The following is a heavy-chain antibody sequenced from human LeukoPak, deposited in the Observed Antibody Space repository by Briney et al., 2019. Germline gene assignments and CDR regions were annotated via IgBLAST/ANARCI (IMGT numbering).Heavy chain of an antibody. Sequence: GGSLRLSCAASGFTFSSYGMNWVRQAPGKGLEWVSYISSSSTTIYYADSVKGRFTISRDSAKNSLYLQMNNLRAEDTAVYFCARTPYDFWSAFSYYFDYWGQGTLVTVSS. CDR1: GFTFSSYG. CDR3: ARTPYDFWSAFSYYFDY. V-gene: IGHV3-48*01. D-gene: IGHD3-3*01. CDR2: ISSSSTTI. J-gene: IGHJ4*02.